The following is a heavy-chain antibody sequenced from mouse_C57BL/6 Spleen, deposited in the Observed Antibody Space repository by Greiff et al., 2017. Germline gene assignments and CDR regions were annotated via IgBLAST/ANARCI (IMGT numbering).Heavy chain of an antibody. J-gene: IGHJ2*01. V-gene: IGHV1-80*01. Sequence: QVQLKQSGAELVKPGASVKISCKASGYAFSSYWMNWVKQRPGKGLEWIGQIYPGDGDTNYNGKFKGKATLTADKSSSTAYMQLSSLTSEDSAVYFCSRSMVTTKGVYFDYWGQGTTLTVSS. D-gene: IGHD2-2*01. CDR2: IYPGDGDT. CDR1: GYAFSSYW. CDR3: SRSMVTTKGVYFDY.